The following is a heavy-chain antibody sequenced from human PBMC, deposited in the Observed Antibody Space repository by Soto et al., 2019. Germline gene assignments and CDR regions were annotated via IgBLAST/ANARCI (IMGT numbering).Heavy chain of an antibody. J-gene: IGHJ4*02. D-gene: IGHD5-12*01. CDR1: GGTFSSYA. Sequence: QVQLVQSGAEVKKPGSSVKVSCKASGGTFSSYAISWVRQAPGQGLEWMGGIIPIFGTAKYAQKFQGRVTVTADESTSTAYMELSSLRSEDTAVYYCASLLRGYSGTGDYWGQGTLVTVSS. V-gene: IGHV1-69*12. CDR2: IIPIFGTA. CDR3: ASLLRGYSGTGDY.